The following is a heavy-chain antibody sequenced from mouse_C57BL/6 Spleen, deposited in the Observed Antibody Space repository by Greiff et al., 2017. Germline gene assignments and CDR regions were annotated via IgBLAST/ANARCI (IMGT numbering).Heavy chain of an antibody. V-gene: IGHV14-3*01. J-gene: IGHJ1*03. CDR2: IDPANGNT. D-gene: IGHD2-14*01. Sequence: VQLQQSVAELVRPGASVKLSCTASGFNFKNTYMHWVKQRPGQGLEWIGRIDPANGNTKYAPKFQGKATITADTSSNTAYLQLSSLTSEDTAIYYCARGGYDEDWYFDVWGTGTTVTVSS. CDR1: GFNFKNTY. CDR3: ARGGYDEDWYFDV.